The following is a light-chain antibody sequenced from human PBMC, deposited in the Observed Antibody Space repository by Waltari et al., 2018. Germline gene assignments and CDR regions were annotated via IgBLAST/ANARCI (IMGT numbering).Light chain of an antibody. CDR1: QGISSY. J-gene: IGKJ2*01. Sequence: DIEMTQSPPSLSASLGDRVTITCRASQGISSYLNWFQQRAGKAPKLLIYAASRLQSGVPSRFSGSGFGTDFTLTIDSLQPEDFGTYYCQQTYGPPRTFGQGTKVEI. CDR2: AAS. V-gene: IGKV1-39*01. CDR3: QQTYGPPRT.